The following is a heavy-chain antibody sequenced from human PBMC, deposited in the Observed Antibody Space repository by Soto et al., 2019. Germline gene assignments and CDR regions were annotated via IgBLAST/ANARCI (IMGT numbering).Heavy chain of an antibody. D-gene: IGHD2-2*01. J-gene: IGHJ3*02. CDR2: ISSSSSYT. CDR1: GFTFSDYY. CDR3: ASYCSSTSCASDAFDI. Sequence: QVQLVESGGGLVKPGGSLRLSCAASGFTFSDYYMSWIRQAPGKGLEWVSYISSSSSYTNYADSVKGRFTISRDNAKNSLYLQMNSLIAEDTAVYYCASYCSSTSCASDAFDIWGQGTMVTVSS. V-gene: IGHV3-11*05.